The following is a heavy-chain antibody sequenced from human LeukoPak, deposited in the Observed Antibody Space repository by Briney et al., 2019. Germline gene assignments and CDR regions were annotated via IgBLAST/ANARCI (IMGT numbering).Heavy chain of an antibody. CDR1: GYTFTSYG. CDR3: AGFYGSGSYEGTYYYYYYMDV. CDR2: ISAYNGNT. D-gene: IGHD3-10*01. V-gene: IGHV1-18*01. J-gene: IGHJ6*03. Sequence: ASVKVSCKASGYTFTSYGISWVRQAPGQGLEWMGWISAYNGNTNYAQKLQGRVTMTTDTSTSTAYMELRSLRSDDTAVYYCAGFYGSGSYEGTYYYYYYMDVWGKGTTVTVSS.